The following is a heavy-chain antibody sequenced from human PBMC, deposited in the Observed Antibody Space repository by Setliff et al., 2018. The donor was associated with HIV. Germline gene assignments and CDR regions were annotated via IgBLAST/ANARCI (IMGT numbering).Heavy chain of an antibody. CDR3: ARSTSPQLFYFDY. D-gene: IGHD2-2*01. J-gene: IGHJ4*02. Sequence: GASVKVSCKASGGTFSSYAISWVRQAPGQGLEWMGWINPNSGGTNYAQKFQGRVTMTRDTSISTAYMELSRLRSDDTAVYYCARSTSPQLFYFDYWGQGTLVTVSS. CDR2: INPNSGGT. CDR1: GGTFSSYA. V-gene: IGHV1-2*02.